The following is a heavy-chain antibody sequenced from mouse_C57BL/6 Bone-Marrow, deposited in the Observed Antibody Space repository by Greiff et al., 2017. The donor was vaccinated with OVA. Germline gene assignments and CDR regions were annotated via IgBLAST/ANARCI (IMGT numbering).Heavy chain of an antibody. CDR1: GYTFTSYW. CDR3: ARRRGRYFDY. Sequence: QVQLKQPGAELVMPGASVKLSCKASGYTFTSYWMHWVKQRPGQGLEWIGEIDPSDSYTNYNQKFKGKSTLTVDKSSSTAYMQLSSLTSEDSAVYYCARRRGRYFDYWGQGTTLTVSS. V-gene: IGHV1-69*01. J-gene: IGHJ2*01. CDR2: IDPSDSYT.